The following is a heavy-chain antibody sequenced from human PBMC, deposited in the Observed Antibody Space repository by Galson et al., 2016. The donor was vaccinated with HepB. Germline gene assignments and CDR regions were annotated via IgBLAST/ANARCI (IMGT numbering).Heavy chain of an antibody. Sequence: LTCTVSGGSISSYYWSWIRQPPGKGLEWIGSIYHTGSTYYNPSLKSRVTISVDTSKNQFSLKLTSVTAADSAVYYCARAAREERGFCSGGSCRFFDYWGQGTLVTVSS. CDR1: GGSISSYY. CDR3: ARAAREERGFCSGGSCRFFDY. J-gene: IGHJ4*02. CDR2: IYHTGST. V-gene: IGHV4-59*04. D-gene: IGHD2-15*01.